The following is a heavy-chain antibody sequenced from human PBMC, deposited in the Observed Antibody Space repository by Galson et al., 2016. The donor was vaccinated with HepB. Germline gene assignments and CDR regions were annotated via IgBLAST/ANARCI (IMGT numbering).Heavy chain of an antibody. CDR1: GSSFSDYG. CDR2: IWYDGSYN. Sequence: SLRLSCAASGSSFSDYGMHWVRQAPGKGLEWVAMIWYDGSYNHFADSVKGRFTISRDNSKKTVSLQMNNLRAEDTAVYYCARGAGYLDYWGQGTQVTVSS. V-gene: IGHV3-33*01. J-gene: IGHJ4*02. CDR3: ARGAGYLDY. D-gene: IGHD6-13*01.